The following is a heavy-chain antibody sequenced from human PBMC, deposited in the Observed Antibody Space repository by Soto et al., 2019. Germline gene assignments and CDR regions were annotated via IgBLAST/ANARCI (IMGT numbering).Heavy chain of an antibody. Sequence: SVKVSCKASGGTFSSYAISWVRQAPGQGLEWMGGIIPIFGTANYAQKFQGRVTITADESTSTAYMELSSLRSEDTAVYYCARDAVPLLLGNFDYWGQGTLVTVSS. CDR3: ARDAVPLLLGNFDY. J-gene: IGHJ4*02. D-gene: IGHD3-22*01. CDR2: IIPIFGTA. CDR1: GGTFSSYA. V-gene: IGHV1-69*13.